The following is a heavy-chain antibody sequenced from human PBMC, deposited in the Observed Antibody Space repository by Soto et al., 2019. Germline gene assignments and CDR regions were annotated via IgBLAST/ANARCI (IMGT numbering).Heavy chain of an antibody. Sequence: PSETLSLTCAVSGGSISSSNWWSWVRQPPGKGLEWIGEIYHSGSTNYNPSLKSRITISVDNSKNTLYLQMNSLRAEDTAVYYCAKDLLGVVAALNRRYYYYYYMDVWGKGTTVTVSS. CDR3: AKDLLGVVAALNRRYYYYYYMDV. CDR1: GGSISSSNW. J-gene: IGHJ6*03. D-gene: IGHD2-15*01. V-gene: IGHV4-4*02. CDR2: IYHSGST.